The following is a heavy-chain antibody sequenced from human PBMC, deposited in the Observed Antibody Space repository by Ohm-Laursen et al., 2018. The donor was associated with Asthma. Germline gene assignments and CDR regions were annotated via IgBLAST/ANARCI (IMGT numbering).Heavy chain of an antibody. CDR1: GFIVSTKF. J-gene: IGHJ4*02. CDR3: ARDSWSCRGGSCYHLFDY. Sequence: GSLRLSCSASGFIVSTKFMIWVRQAPGKGLDWVSVIFGSTGTNYADSVKGRFTISRDNSKNTIYLQMNSLRAEDTAVYYCARDSWSCRGGSCYHLFDYWGQGTLVTVSS. V-gene: IGHV3-53*01. D-gene: IGHD2-15*01. CDR2: IFGSTGT.